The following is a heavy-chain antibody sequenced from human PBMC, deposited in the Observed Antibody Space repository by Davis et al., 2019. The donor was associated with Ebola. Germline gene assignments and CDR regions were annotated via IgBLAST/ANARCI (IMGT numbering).Heavy chain of an antibody. V-gene: IGHV1-46*01. Sequence: AASVKVSCKASGYTFTSYYKHWVRQAPGQGLEWMGIINPSGGSTSYAQKFQGRVTMTRDTSTSTVYMELSSLRSEDTAVYYCASEGRGGYNYYAFDIWGQGTMVTVSS. CDR3: ASEGRGGYNYYAFDI. D-gene: IGHD5-24*01. J-gene: IGHJ3*02. CDR1: GYTFTSYY. CDR2: INPSGGST.